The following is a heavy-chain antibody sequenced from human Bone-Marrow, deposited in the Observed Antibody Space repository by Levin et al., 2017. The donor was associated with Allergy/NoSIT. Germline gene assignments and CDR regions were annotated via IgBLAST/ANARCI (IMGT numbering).Heavy chain of an antibody. Sequence: PGGSLRLSCVASGFISSSHWMGWVRQAPGKGLQWVANIKQGGIETYYLDSVKGRFIISRDDAGRSLFLQMHSLRPEDTAVYYCARGYYADYDWGQGTLVTVSS. V-gene: IGHV3-7*01. D-gene: IGHD4-17*01. CDR1: GFISSSHW. CDR2: IKQGGIET. J-gene: IGHJ4*02. CDR3: ARGYYADYD.